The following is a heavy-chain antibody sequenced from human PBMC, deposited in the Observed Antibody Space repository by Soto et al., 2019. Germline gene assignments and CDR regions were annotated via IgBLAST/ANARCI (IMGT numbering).Heavy chain of an antibody. Sequence: QVQLVESGGGVVQPGRSLRLSCAASGFTFSPYAMHWVRQAPGKGLEWVAVISYDGNNKNYADSVKGRLAISRDISRNTLSLQMNSLRAEDTAVYYCARARLDTPALDYWGQGTLVTVSS. J-gene: IGHJ4*02. CDR1: GFTFSPYA. D-gene: IGHD2-2*01. V-gene: IGHV3-30*09. CDR3: ARARLDTPALDY. CDR2: ISYDGNNK.